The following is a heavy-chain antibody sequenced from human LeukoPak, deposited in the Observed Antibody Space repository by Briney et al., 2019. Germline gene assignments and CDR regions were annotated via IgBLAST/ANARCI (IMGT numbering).Heavy chain of an antibody. CDR2: ISGDGGST. V-gene: IGHV3-43*02. CDR1: GFTFDDYA. CDR3: AKNHNYPHFVPDY. Sequence: GGSLRLSCAASGFTFDDYAMHWVRQAPGKGLEWVSLISGDGGSTYYADSVKGRFTISRDNSKNSLYLQMNSLRTEGTALYYCAKNHNYPHFVPDYWGQGTLVTVSS. J-gene: IGHJ4*02. D-gene: IGHD4-11*01.